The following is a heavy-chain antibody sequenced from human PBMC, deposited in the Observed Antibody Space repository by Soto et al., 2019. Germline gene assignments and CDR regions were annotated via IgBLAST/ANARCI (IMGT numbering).Heavy chain of an antibody. Sequence: VKVSCKASGYTFTSYAMHWVRQAPGQRLEWMGWINAGNGNTKYSQKFQGRVTITRDTSASTAYMELSSLRSEDTAVYYCARSAGGRNAFDIWGQGTMVTVSS. J-gene: IGHJ3*02. CDR2: INAGNGNT. CDR3: ARSAGGRNAFDI. V-gene: IGHV1-3*01. D-gene: IGHD3-16*01. CDR1: GYTFTSYA.